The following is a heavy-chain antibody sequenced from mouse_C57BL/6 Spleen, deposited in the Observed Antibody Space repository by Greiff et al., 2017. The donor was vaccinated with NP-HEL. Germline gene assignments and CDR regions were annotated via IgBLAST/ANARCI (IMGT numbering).Heavy chain of an antibody. Sequence: DVKLVESGGGLVKPGGSLKLSCAASGFTFSSYAMSWVRQTPEKRLEWVATISDGGSYTYYPDNVKGRFTISRDNAKNNLYLQMSHLKSEDTAMYYCARALITTVVGAMDYWGQGTSVTVSS. V-gene: IGHV5-4*03. CDR3: ARALITTVVGAMDY. J-gene: IGHJ4*01. CDR2: ISDGGSYT. D-gene: IGHD1-1*01. CDR1: GFTFSSYA.